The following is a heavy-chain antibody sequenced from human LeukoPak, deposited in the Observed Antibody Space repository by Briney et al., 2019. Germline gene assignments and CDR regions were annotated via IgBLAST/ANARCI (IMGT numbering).Heavy chain of an antibody. CDR1: GFTFSSYS. Sequence: GGSLRLSCAASGFTFSSYSMNWGRQAPGKGLEWVSSISGSSSYIYYADSVKGRFTISRDNAKNSLYLQMNSLRAEDTAVYYCARVSGDTDYGGNSLDYWGQGTLVTVSS. V-gene: IGHV3-21*01. CDR3: ARVSGDTDYGGNSLDY. CDR2: ISGSSSYI. D-gene: IGHD4-23*01. J-gene: IGHJ4*02.